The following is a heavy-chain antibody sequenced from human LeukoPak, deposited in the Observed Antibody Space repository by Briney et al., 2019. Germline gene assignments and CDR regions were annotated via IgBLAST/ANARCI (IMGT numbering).Heavy chain of an antibody. CDR1: GGSISSSSYY. Sequence: SETLSLTCTVSGGSISSSSYYWGWIRQPPGKGLEWIGSIYYSGSTYYNPSLKSRVTISVDTSKNQFSLKLSSVTAADTAVYYCARGVGPYDSAGFYEYFFDYRGQGTLVTVSS. V-gene: IGHV4-39*07. J-gene: IGHJ4*02. CDR2: IYYSGST. CDR3: ARGVGPYDSAGFYEYFFDY. D-gene: IGHD3-22*01.